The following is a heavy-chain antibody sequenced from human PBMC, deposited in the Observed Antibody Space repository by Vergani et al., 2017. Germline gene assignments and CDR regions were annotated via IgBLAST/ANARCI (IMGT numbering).Heavy chain of an antibody. CDR1: GGSISSSSYY. CDR2: IYYSGST. CDR3: ARHGGLVPPRDWFNP. J-gene: IGHJ5*02. Sequence: QVQLQESGPGLVKPSETLSLTCTVSGGSISSSSYYWGWIRQPPGKGLEWIGSIYYSGSTYYNLSLKSRVTISVDTSKNQFSLKLSSVTAADTAVYYCARHGGLVPPRDWFNPWGQGTLVTVSS. V-gene: IGHV4-39*01. D-gene: IGHD3-16*01.